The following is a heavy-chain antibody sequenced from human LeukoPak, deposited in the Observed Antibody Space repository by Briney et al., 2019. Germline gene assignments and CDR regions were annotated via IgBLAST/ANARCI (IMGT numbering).Heavy chain of an antibody. CDR1: GGTFSSYA. V-gene: IGHV1-69*06. CDR3: ARATTVTTPLDY. CDR2: IIPIFGTA. Sequence: SVKVSCKASGGTFSSYAISWVRQAPGQGLEWMGGIIPIFGTANYAQKFQGRVTITADKSTSTAYMELSSLRSGDTAVYYCARATTVTTPLDYWGQGTLVTVSS. J-gene: IGHJ4*02. D-gene: IGHD4-17*01.